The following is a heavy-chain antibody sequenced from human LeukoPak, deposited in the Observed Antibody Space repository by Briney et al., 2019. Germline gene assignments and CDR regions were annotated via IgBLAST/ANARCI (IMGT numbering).Heavy chain of an antibody. V-gene: IGHV5-51*01. CDR3: ARLRYYDFWSDPTLYYYYMDV. D-gene: IGHD3-3*01. J-gene: IGHJ6*03. CDR2: IYPGESDT. CDR1: GYSFTSYW. Sequence: GESLKISCKGSGYSFTSYWIGWVRQMPGKGLEWMGIIYPGESDTRYSPSFQDQVTISADKSISTAYLQWSSLKASDTAMYYCARLRYYDFWSDPTLYYYYMDVWGKGTTVTVSS.